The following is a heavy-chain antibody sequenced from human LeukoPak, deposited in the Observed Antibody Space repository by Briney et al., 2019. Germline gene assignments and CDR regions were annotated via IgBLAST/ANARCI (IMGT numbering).Heavy chain of an antibody. J-gene: IGHJ4*02. D-gene: IGHD3-10*01. V-gene: IGHV3-74*01. CDR3: ARGARDGSGNYLFNY. CDR1: GFTFSTYW. CDR2: ISSDGRST. Sequence: PGGSLRLSCAASGFTFSTYWMHWVRQTPGKGLVWVSRISSDGRSTYYADSVKGRFTMSRDNAKNTLYLQMNSLRAEDTGVYYCARGARDGSGNYLFNYWGQGTLVTVSS.